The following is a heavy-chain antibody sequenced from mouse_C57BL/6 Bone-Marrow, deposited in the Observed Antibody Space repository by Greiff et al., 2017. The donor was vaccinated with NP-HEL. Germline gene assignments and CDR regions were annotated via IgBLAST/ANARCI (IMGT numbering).Heavy chain of an antibody. CDR1: GFNIKNTY. J-gene: IGHJ4*01. V-gene: IGHV14-3*01. CDR2: IDPANGNT. D-gene: IGHD1-1*01. CDR3: ARNYYVSSSDRDAMDY. Sequence: EVQLQQSVAELVRPGASVKLSCTASGFNIKNTYMHWVKQRPEQGLEWIGRIDPANGNTKYAPKFQGKATITADPSSNTAYLQLRSLTSEDTAIYYCARNYYVSSSDRDAMDYWGQGTSVTVSS.